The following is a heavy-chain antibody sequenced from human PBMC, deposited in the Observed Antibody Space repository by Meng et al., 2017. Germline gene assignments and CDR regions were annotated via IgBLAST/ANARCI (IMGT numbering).Heavy chain of an antibody. D-gene: IGHD6-25*01. CDR2: INPKSGDT. CDR3: ARDEDISAAGKLFGDY. CDR1: GYNFPDYD. V-gene: IGHV1-2*06. Sequence: GRLVRLGGEMKKPGASGKVSCKPSGYNFPDYDINWVRRAPGQGLEWMGRINPKSGDTHYAQKFQARVTMTGDTSISTAYMELSGLRSDDTAMYYCARDEDISAAGKLFGDYWGQGTLVTVSS. J-gene: IGHJ4*02.